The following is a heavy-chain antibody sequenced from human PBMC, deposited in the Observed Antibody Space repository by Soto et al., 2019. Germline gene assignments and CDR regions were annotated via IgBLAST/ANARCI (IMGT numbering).Heavy chain of an antibody. Sequence: EVQLVESGGGLVQPGGSLRLSCAASGIDFRGYWMHWVRQAPGKGLVWVASINSDTSNTEYADSVRGRFTISRDNAKNTLYLQMNSLRADDTAVYYCALEEHQLANVDYWGQGTLVTVSS. J-gene: IGHJ4*02. CDR1: GIDFRGYW. CDR2: INSDTSNT. CDR3: ALEEHQLANVDY. D-gene: IGHD6-13*01. V-gene: IGHV3-74*01.